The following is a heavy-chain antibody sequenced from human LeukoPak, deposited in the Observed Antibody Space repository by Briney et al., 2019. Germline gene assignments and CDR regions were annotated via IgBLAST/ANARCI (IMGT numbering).Heavy chain of an antibody. CDR1: GFTFSSYG. V-gene: IGHV3-33*01. Sequence: PGRSLRLSCAASGFTFSSYGMHWVRQAPGKGLEWVAVIWYDGSNKYYADSVKGRFTISRDNSKNTLYLQMNSLRAEDTAVYYCARRYSSSWPGNYYYYYGMDVWGQGTTVTVSS. D-gene: IGHD6-13*01. CDR2: IWYDGSNK. CDR3: ARRYSSSWPGNYYYYYGMDV. J-gene: IGHJ6*02.